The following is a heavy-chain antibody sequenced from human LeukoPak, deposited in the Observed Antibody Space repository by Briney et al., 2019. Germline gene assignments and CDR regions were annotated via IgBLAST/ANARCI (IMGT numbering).Heavy chain of an antibody. D-gene: IGHD6-6*01. Sequence: GGSLRLSCAASGFTFRSYAMHGVRQAPGKGLEGVAGISYDGSNKYYADSVKGRFTISRDNAKNTLYLQMNSLRAEDTAVYYCAREGQLDDYMDVWGKRTTVTVSS. J-gene: IGHJ6*03. CDR3: AREGQLDDYMDV. CDR1: GFTFRSYA. CDR2: ISYDGSNK. V-gene: IGHV3-30-3*01.